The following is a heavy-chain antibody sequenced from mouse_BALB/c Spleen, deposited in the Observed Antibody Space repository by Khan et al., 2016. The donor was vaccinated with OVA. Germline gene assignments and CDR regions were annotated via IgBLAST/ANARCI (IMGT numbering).Heavy chain of an antibody. CDR1: GYAFTNYL. CDR3: ARRDDVMDY. J-gene: IGHJ4*01. V-gene: IGHV1-54*01. CDR2: INPGSGGT. Sequence: QVQLQQSGAELVRPGTSVKVSCKASGYAFTNYLIEWVKQRPGQGLEWIGVINPGSGGTNYNEKFKGKATLTADKSSSTAYMQLSSGTSEDSAGYCWARRDDVMDYWGQGTSVTVSS.